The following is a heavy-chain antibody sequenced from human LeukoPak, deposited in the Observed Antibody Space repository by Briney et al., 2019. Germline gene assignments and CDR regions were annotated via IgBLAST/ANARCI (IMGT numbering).Heavy chain of an antibody. CDR1: GFTFSSYS. V-gene: IGHV3-21*01. D-gene: IGHD6-13*01. CDR3: ARELQQLVFGDY. Sequence: GSQILSFAASGFTFSSYSMNWVRPAPGKGVEWVSSIISSSSYIYYSDSVKGRFTISRDNTKNTLYLQKNSRRAEDTAVYYCARELQQLVFGDYWGQGTLVTVSS. J-gene: IGHJ4*02. CDR2: IISSSSYI.